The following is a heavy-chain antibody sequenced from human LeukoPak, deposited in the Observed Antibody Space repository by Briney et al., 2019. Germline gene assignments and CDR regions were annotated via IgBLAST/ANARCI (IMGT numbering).Heavy chain of an antibody. CDR2: IHPNTGGT. CDR1: GYTFTGHY. D-gene: IGHD3-22*01. J-gene: IGHJ3*02. Sequence: ASVKVSCKASGYTFTGHYIHWVRQAPGQGLEWMGWIHPNTGGTKYAQKFQGRVTMTRDTSSSTAYMELSSLRSADTAVYYCASEYKYDSSGANAFDIWGRGTMVTVSS. V-gene: IGHV1-2*02. CDR3: ASEYKYDSSGANAFDI.